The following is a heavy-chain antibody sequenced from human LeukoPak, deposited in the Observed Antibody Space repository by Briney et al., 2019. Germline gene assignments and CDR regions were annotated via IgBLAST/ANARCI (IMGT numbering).Heavy chain of an antibody. CDR1: GGTFSSYA. V-gene: IGHV1-69*13. Sequence: SVKVSCKASGGTFSSYAISWVRQAPGQGLEWMGGIIPIFGTANYAQKFQGRVTITADESTSTAYMELSSLRSEDMAVYYCARVFGGNIRHDAFDIWGQGTMVTVSS. CDR3: ARVFGGNIRHDAFDI. J-gene: IGHJ3*02. D-gene: IGHD4-23*01. CDR2: IIPIFGTA.